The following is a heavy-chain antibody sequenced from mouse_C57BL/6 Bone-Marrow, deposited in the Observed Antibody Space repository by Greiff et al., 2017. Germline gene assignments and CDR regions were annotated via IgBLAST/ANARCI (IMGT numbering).Heavy chain of an antibody. V-gene: IGHV1-7*01. Sequence: QVQLKQPGAELAKPGASVKLSCKASGYTFTSYWMHWVKQRPGQGLEWIGYINPSSGSPKYNQQFKDKATLTEDKSSSTAYMQLSSLRYEDSAVYDCAGSVCGYFDYWGQGTTRTVSS. CDR2: INPSSGSP. J-gene: IGHJ2*01. CDR1: GYTFTSYW. CDR3: AGSVCGYFDY.